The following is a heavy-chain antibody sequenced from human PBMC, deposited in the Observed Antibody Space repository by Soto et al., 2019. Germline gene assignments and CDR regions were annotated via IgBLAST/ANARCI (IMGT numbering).Heavy chain of an antibody. CDR1: GGSISSSSYY. V-gene: IGHV4-39*01. CDR2: IYYSGST. CDR3: ARHRSDQDRYCSGGSCYPRYYYYYMDV. D-gene: IGHD2-15*01. J-gene: IGHJ6*03. Sequence: SETLSLTCTVSGGSISSSSYYWGWIRQPPGKGLEWIGSIYYSGSTYYNPSLKSRVTISVDTSKNQFSLKLSSVTAADTAVYYCARHRSDQDRYCSGGSCYPRYYYYYMDVWGKGTTVTVSS.